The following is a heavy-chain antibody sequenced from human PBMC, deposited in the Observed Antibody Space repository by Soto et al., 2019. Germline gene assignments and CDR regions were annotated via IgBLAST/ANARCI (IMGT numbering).Heavy chain of an antibody. V-gene: IGHV1-69*13. J-gene: IGHJ4*02. CDR1: GGTFSSYA. Sequence: SVKVSCKASGGTFSSYAISWVRQAPGQGLEWMGGIIPIFGTANYAQKFQGRVTITADESTSTAYMELSSLRSEATAVYYCERLPLSGWTADYWGQGTLVPVSS. CDR2: IIPIFGTA. CDR3: ERLPLSGWTADY. D-gene: IGHD6-19*01.